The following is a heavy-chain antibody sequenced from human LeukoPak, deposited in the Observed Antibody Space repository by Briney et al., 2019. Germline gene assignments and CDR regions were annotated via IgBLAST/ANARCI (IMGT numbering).Heavy chain of an antibody. CDR2: MKGDGSEI. CDR3: ARPGYTAGYDL. CDR1: GFTFSTYW. Sequence: GGSLRLSCAASGFTFSTYWMTWVRQAPGKGLEWVANMKGDGSEIYYVDSVKGRFTISRDNAKNLLYLQMNSPRAEDTAVYYCARPGYTAGYDLWGQGTLVTVSS. J-gene: IGHJ3*01. D-gene: IGHD3-9*01. V-gene: IGHV3-7*01.